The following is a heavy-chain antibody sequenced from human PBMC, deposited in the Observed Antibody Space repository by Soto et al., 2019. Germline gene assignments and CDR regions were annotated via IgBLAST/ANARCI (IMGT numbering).Heavy chain of an antibody. Sequence: QVQLVQSGAEVKKPGASVKVSCKASGYTFTSYGISWVRQAPGQGLEWMGWISAYNGNTNYAQKLQGRVTMTTDPDTSTAYMELRSLRSEDTGVYYYATDGKDFPPHVGYFDWLQPAGFAYWRQGHLVPVSS. CDR1: GYTFTSYG. V-gene: IGHV1-18*01. CDR3: ATDGKDFPPHVGYFDWLQPAGFAY. J-gene: IGHJ4*02. D-gene: IGHD3-9*01. CDR2: ISAYNGNT.